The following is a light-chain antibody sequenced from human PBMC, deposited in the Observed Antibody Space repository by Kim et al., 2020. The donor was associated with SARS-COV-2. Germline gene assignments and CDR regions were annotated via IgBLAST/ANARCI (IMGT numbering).Light chain of an antibody. CDR1: SSGVGGYNY. J-gene: IGLJ3*02. V-gene: IGLV2-8*01. CDR2: EVN. Sequence: QSVTSYCTGTSSGVGGYNYVSWDQQHPGKVPKHTIYEVNKRPAGVPDSFAGCKSGNTASLTVSGLQAEDEADYYCNSYAGRSNWVFGGGTQVTVL. CDR3: NSYAGRSNWV.